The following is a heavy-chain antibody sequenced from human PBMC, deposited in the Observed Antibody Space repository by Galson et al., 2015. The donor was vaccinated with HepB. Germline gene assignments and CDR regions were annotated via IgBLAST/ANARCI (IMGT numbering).Heavy chain of an antibody. V-gene: IGHV3-49*04. J-gene: IGHJ3*01. Sequence: SLRLSCAVSGFSIGDYAMSWVRQAPGKGLEWVGFITTKSYGGGITEYAASVKGRITISRDDSRNIAYLQMNSLRTEDTGIYYCIRDSLDSWRTSDAFDFWGQGTMVTVSS. CDR2: ITTKSYGGGIT. D-gene: IGHD3-9*01. CDR3: IRDSLDSWRTSDAFDF. CDR1: GFSIGDYA.